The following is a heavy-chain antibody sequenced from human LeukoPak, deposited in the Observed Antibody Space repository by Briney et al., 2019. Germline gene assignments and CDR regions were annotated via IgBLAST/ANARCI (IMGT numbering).Heavy chain of an antibody. CDR3: AKAGPRRLRFLLESHFFDI. CDR1: GFTFSSYA. CDR2: ISGSGGST. Sequence: GGSLRLSCAASGFTFSSYAMSWVRQAPGKGLEWVSAISGSGGSTYYADSVKGRFTISRDNSKNTLYLQMNSLRAEDTAVYYRAKAGPRRLRFLLESHFFDIWGQGTMVTVSS. J-gene: IGHJ3*02. D-gene: IGHD3-3*01. V-gene: IGHV3-23*01.